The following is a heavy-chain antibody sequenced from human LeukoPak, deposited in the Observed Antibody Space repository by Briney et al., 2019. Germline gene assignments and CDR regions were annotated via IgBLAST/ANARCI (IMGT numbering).Heavy chain of an antibody. J-gene: IGHJ4*02. V-gene: IGHV3-23*01. CDR2: ISGSGGST. CDR3: AKTRGYCSGGSCYVDY. CDR1: GFTSSSYA. Sequence: GSLRLSCAASGFTSSSYAMSWVRQAPGKGLEWVSAISGSGGSTYYADSVKGRFTISRDNSKNTLYLQMNSLRAEDTAVYYCAKTRGYCSGGSCYVDYWGQGTLVTASS. D-gene: IGHD2-15*01.